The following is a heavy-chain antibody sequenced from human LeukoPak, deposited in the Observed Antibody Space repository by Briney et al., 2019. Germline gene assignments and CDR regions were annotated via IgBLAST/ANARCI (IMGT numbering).Heavy chain of an antibody. CDR2: ISTSGST. CDR3: ARVRYSDSSVLTRKRSYYFDY. Sequence: SETLSLTCTVSGGSISSYYWSWIRQPAGKGLESIGHISTSGSTNYNPSLKSRVTMSVDTSKNQFSLKLSSVTAANTAVYYCARVRYSDSSVLTRKRSYYFDYWGQGTLVTVSS. D-gene: IGHD3-22*01. J-gene: IGHJ4*02. CDR1: GGSISSYY. V-gene: IGHV4-4*07.